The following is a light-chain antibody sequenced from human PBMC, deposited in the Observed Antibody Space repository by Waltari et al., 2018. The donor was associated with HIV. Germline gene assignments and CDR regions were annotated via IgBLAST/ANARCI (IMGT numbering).Light chain of an antibody. CDR3: QSYDISLTASV. J-gene: IGLJ2*01. V-gene: IGLV1-40*01. CDR2: GNT. Sequence: QSVLTQPPSVSGAPGQRVTISCTGNSSNIGAGYDVHWYQQLPGSAPKLLIFGNTDLPSGVPDRVSGSKSGTSASLAITGLQAEDEADYYCQSYDISLTASVFGGGTKLTVL. CDR1: SSNIGAGYD.